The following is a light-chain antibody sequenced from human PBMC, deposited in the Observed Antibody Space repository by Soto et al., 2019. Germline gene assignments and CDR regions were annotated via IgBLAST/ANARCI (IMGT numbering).Light chain of an antibody. Sequence: QSLLTQPPSASGTPGQRVTISCSGSSSNIGSNYVYWYQQLPGTAPKLLIYRSNQRPSGVPDRFSGSQSGTSGSLAISGLRSEDDSDYYCAAWDDSLSGHVVFGGGTKLTV. J-gene: IGLJ2*01. V-gene: IGLV1-47*01. CDR2: RSN. CDR3: AAWDDSLSGHVV. CDR1: SSNIGSNY.